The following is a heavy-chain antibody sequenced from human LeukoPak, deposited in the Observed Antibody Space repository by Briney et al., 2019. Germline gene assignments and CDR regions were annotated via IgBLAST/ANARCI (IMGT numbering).Heavy chain of an antibody. J-gene: IGHJ6*03. CDR2: ISSSSSTI. D-gene: IGHD1-26*01. CDR3: AREVGATHYYYYYYMDV. Sequence: GGSLRLSCAASGFTFSSYSMNWVRQAPGKGLEWVSYISSSSSTIYYADSVKGRFTISRDNAKNSLYLQMNSLRAEDTAVYYCAREVGATHYYYYYYMDVWGKGTTVTVSS. V-gene: IGHV3-48*04. CDR1: GFTFSSYS.